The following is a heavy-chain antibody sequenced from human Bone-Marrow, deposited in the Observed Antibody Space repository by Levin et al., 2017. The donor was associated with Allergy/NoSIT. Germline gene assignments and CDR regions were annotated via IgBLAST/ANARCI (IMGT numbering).Heavy chain of an antibody. CDR1: GFTFNNYW. Sequence: PGGSLRLSCAASGFTFNNYWMAWVRQAPGEGLEWVANIKGDGTDKNYVDSVKGRFTISRDNAENSLSLQMNGLRAEDTAVYYCARHEHFYYLNAMDVWGPGTTVTVSS. V-gene: IGHV3-7*01. CDR3: ARHEHFYYLNAMDV. J-gene: IGHJ6*02. CDR2: IKGDGTDK.